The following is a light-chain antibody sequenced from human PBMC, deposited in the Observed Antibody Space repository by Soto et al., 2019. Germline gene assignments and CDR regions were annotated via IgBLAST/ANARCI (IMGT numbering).Light chain of an antibody. Sequence: DIVLTQSPGTLSLSPGERATLSCRASQTVRDGYLAWYQQKPGQAPRLFIYGASARATGIPDRFSGSGSGTDFTLTISVLEPEDFAVYYCQQYGVSMFTFGQGAKLEIK. CDR1: QTVRDGY. CDR3: QQYGVSMFT. V-gene: IGKV3-20*01. CDR2: GAS. J-gene: IGKJ2*01.